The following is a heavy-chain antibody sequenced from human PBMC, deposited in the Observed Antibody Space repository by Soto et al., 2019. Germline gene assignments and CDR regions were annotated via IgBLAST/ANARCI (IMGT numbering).Heavy chain of an antibody. CDR1: GLTFRSYA. V-gene: IGHV3-23*01. J-gene: IGHJ6*02. CDR3: AKAGSGADYYYYGLDV. CDR2: ISGSGGTT. D-gene: IGHD7-27*01. Sequence: PGGSLRLSCAASGLTFRSYAISWVRQAPRKGLEWVSGISGSGGTTYYADSVKGRFTISRDNSKNTVYLQMKRLRADDTAVYYCAKAGSGADYYYYGLDVWGQGTTVTASS.